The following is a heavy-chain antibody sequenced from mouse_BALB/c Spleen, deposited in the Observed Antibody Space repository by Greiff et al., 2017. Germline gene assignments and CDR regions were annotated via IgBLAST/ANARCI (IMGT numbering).Heavy chain of an antibody. CDR2: ISSGSSTI. CDR3: ARSSYDYDRAMDY. Sequence: VQLKESGGGLVQPGGSRKLSCAASGFTFSSFGMHWVRQAPEKGLEWVAYISSGSSTIYYADTVKGRFTISRDNPKNTLFLQMTSLRSEDTAMYYCARSSYDYDRAMDYWGQGTSVTVSS. CDR1: GFTFSSFG. V-gene: IGHV5-17*02. J-gene: IGHJ4*01. D-gene: IGHD2-4*01.